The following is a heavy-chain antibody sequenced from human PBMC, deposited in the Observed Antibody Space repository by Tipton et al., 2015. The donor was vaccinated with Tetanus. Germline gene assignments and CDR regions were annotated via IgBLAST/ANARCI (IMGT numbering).Heavy chain of an antibody. J-gene: IGHJ4*02. CDR2: ISSTSTYI. D-gene: IGHD1-7*01. CDR1: GFTFSSHR. Sequence: AASGFTFSSHRINWVRQAPGKGLEWVSSISSTSTYIDYADSVKGRFTISRDNAKNSLYLQMNSLRAEDTAVYYCSTGTTLDYWGLGTRVTVSS. CDR3: STGTTLDY. V-gene: IGHV3-21*06.